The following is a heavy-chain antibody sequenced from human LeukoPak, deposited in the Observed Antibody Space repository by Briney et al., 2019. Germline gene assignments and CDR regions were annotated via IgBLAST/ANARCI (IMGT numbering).Heavy chain of an antibody. D-gene: IGHD5-12*01. Sequence: PSETLSLTCTVSGGSISSSSYYWGWIRQPPGKGPEWIGSIYYSGSTYYNPSLKSRVTISVDTSKNQLSLKLSSVTAADTAVYYCAVGSGYDYEVDYYYYYMDVWGKGTTVTVSS. CDR1: GGSISSSSYY. CDR2: IYYSGST. V-gene: IGHV4-39*07. J-gene: IGHJ6*03. CDR3: AVGSGYDYEVDYYYYYMDV.